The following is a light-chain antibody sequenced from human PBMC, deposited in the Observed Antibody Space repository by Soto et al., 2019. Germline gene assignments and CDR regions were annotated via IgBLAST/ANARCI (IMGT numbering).Light chain of an antibody. Sequence: DIQMTQSPSTLSASVGNRVTITGRASQSISSWLAWYQKKPGKAPKLMIYKASTLKSGVPSRFSGSGSGTEFTLTISSLQPDDFATYYCQHYNSYSEAFGQGTKVDIK. V-gene: IGKV1-5*03. CDR1: QSISSW. CDR2: KAS. J-gene: IGKJ1*01. CDR3: QHYNSYSEA.